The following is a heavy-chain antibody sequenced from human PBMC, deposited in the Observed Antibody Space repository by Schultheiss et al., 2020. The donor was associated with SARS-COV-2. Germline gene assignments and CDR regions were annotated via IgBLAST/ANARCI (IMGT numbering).Heavy chain of an antibody. CDR1: GGTFSSYT. D-gene: IGHD1-26*01. CDR2: IIPILAIA. Sequence: SVKVSCKASGGTFSSYTISWVRQAPGPGLEWMGRIIPILAIANYAQKFQGRVTMTEDTSTDTAYMELSSLRSEDTAVYYCATHGGGGNYSPYGMDVWGQGTTVTVSS. J-gene: IGHJ6*02. CDR3: ATHGGGGNYSPYGMDV. V-gene: IGHV1-69*02.